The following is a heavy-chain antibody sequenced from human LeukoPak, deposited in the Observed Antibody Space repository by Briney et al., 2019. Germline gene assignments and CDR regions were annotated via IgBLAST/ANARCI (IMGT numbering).Heavy chain of an antibody. V-gene: IGHV4-39*01. CDR3: ASVGSSSWLNWFDP. CDR1: GGSISSSSYY. CDR2: IYYSGST. Sequence: SETLSLTCTVSGGSISSSSYYWGWIRQPPGKGLEWIGSIYYSGSTYYNPSLKSRVTISVDTSKNQFSLKLSSVTAADTAVYYCASVGSSSWLNWFDPWGQGTLVTVSS. J-gene: IGHJ5*02. D-gene: IGHD6-13*01.